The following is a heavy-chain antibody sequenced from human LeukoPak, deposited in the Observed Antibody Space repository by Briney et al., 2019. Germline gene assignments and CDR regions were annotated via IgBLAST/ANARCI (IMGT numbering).Heavy chain of an antibody. V-gene: IGHV4-59*08. CDR1: GGSISSYY. Sequence: PSETLSLTCTVSGGSISSYYWSWIRQPPGKGLEWIGYIYNSGSTNYNPSLKSRVTISVDTSKNQFSLKLSSVTAADTAVYYCARSDYYGSGHDAFDIWGQGTMVTVSS. D-gene: IGHD3-10*01. J-gene: IGHJ3*02. CDR3: ARSDYYGSGHDAFDI. CDR2: IYNSGST.